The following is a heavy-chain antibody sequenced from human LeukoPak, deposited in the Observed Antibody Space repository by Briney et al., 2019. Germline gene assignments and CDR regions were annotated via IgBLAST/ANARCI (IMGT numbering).Heavy chain of an antibody. CDR1: GFTFSNAW. CDR2: IKSIVVGGTI. V-gene: IGHV3-15*01. D-gene: IGHD6-25*01. CDR3: TTDRYRSGDDY. Sequence: PGGSLRLSCAAYGFTFSNAWMTWVRQVPGKGLEWVGRIKSIVVGGTIDYAAPVKGRFTISRDDSKNTLYLQMNSLKTEDTAVYYCTTDRYRSGDDYWGQGTLVTVSS. J-gene: IGHJ4*02.